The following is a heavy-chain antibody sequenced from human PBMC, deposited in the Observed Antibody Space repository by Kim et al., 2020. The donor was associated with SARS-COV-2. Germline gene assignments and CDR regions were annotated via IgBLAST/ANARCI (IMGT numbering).Heavy chain of an antibody. CDR3: ATEGTAGYYYDY. V-gene: IGHV3-21*01. J-gene: IGHJ4*02. Sequence: YYADSVKGRFTVSRDNAKNSLYLQMNSLRAEDTAVYFCATEGTAGYYYDYWGQGTLVTVSS. D-gene: IGHD3-9*01.